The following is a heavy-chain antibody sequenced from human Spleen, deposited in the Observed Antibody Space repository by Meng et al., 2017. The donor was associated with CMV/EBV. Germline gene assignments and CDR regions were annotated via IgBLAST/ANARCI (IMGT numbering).Heavy chain of an antibody. CDR3: ARSRDYSSLTDY. D-gene: IGHD6-13*01. CDR1: GCIIRRYY. Sequence: QGQPDAADPGLVEPSETLSPHCAVSGCIIRRYYWSWFRQPAGKGLEWIGRIYTSGSTNYNPSLKSRVTMSVDTSKNQFSLKLSSVTAADTAVYYCARSRDYSSLTDYWGQGTLVTVSS. V-gene: IGHV4-4*07. CDR2: IYTSGST. J-gene: IGHJ4*02.